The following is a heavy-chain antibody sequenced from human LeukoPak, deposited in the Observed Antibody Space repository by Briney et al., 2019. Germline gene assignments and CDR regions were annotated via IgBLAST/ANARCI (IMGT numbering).Heavy chain of an antibody. D-gene: IGHD6-19*01. CDR2: ISSSSSYI. CDR1: GFTFSNYA. J-gene: IGHJ4*02. CDR3: AREAVAGTSDY. Sequence: GGSLRLSCAASGFTFSNYAMSWVRQAPGKGLEWVSSISSSSSYIYYADSVKGRFTISRDNAKNSLYLQMNSLRAEDTAVYYCAREAVAGTSDYWGQGTLVTVSS. V-gene: IGHV3-21*01.